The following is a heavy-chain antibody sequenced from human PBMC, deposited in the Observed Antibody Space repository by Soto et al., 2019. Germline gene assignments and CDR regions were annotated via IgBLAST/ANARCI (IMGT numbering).Heavy chain of an antibody. V-gene: IGHV2-5*01. D-gene: IGHD1-1*01. CDR3: ARGLATLPVFAFDV. Sequence: QITVKGSGPTLVKPTQTLTLTCSLSGISLSTSGVGLGWIRQTPGKALEWLAVIYWNDDKHYSPSLNSRLTITKDTSKTQAVLTMTNMDPVDTATYYCARGLATLPVFAFDVWGQGTVVTVSS. CDR2: IYWNDDK. CDR1: GISLSTSGVG. J-gene: IGHJ3*01.